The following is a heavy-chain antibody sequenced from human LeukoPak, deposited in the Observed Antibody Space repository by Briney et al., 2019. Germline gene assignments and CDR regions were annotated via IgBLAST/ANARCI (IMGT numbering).Heavy chain of an antibody. D-gene: IGHD1-26*01. CDR1: GFTFSTYG. J-gene: IGHJ4*02. V-gene: IGHV3-30*18. Sequence: TGGFLRLSCAASGFTFSTYGMHWVRQAPGKGLEWVALITYDGYYKYYSDSVKGRFTISSDTSKNTLSLQMNSLRAEDTAVYYCAKDLAGSGSYSLDYWGQGTLVTVSS. CDR2: ITYDGYYK. CDR3: AKDLAGSGSYSLDY.